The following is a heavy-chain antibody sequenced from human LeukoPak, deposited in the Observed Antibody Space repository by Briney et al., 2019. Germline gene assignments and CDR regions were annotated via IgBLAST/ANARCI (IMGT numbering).Heavy chain of an antibody. J-gene: IGHJ2*01. V-gene: IGHV4-34*01. Sequence: SETLSLTCAVYGGSFSGFYWTWIRQPPGKGLEWIREINHSGSTNYNPSLKSRVTISVDTSKNQFSVKVSSVTAADTAVYYCARHQGVVDLWGRGSLVTVSS. CDR2: INHSGST. CDR3: ARHQGVVDL. CDR1: GGSFSGFY. D-gene: IGHD3-3*01.